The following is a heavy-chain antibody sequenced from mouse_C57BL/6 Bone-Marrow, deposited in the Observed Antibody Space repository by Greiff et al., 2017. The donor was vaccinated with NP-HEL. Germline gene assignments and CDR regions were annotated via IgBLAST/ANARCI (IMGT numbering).Heavy chain of an antibody. Sequence: EVQLVESGPGLVKPSQSLSLTCSVTGYSITSGYYWNWIRQFPGNKLEWMGYISYDGSNNYNPSLKNRISITRDTSKNQFFLKLNSVTTEDTATYYCARYPNYDWGQGTTLTVSS. J-gene: IGHJ2*01. CDR2: ISYDGSN. D-gene: IGHD2-4*01. V-gene: IGHV3-6*01. CDR1: GYSITSGYY. CDR3: ARYPNYD.